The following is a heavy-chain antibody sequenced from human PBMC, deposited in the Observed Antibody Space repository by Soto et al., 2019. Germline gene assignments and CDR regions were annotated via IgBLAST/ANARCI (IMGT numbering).Heavy chain of an antibody. CDR3: ARDTAPSDV. CDR1: GGSFSGYY. Sequence: PSETLSLTCAVYGGSFSGYYWSWIRQPPGKGLEWIGEINHSGSTNYNPSLKSRVTISVDTSKNQFSLKLSSVTAADTAVYYCARDTAPSDVWGQGTTVTAP. J-gene: IGHJ6*02. CDR2: INHSGST. V-gene: IGHV4-34*01.